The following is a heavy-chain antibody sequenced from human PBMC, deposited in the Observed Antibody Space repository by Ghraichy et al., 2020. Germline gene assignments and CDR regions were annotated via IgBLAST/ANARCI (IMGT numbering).Heavy chain of an antibody. J-gene: IGHJ3*01. D-gene: IGHD1-7*01. Sequence: SETLSLTCTVSGASISSGDSHWSWIRQHTGKGLEWIGYMSYTVGSFFNPSLKSRVSISLDTSKNQFSLKLNSVTAADTAVYYCARARTGTSAFDFWGQGTVVTVSS. CDR1: GASISSGDSH. V-gene: IGHV4-31*03. CDR2: MSYTVGS. CDR3: ARARTGTSAFDF.